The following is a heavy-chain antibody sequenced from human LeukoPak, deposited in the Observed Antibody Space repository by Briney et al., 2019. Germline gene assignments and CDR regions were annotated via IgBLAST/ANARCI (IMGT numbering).Heavy chain of an antibody. Sequence: GGSLTLSCAVSGITLSNYGMSWVRQAPGKGLEWVAGISGSGGSTNYADSVKGRFTISSDNPKNTLFLQMKSLRAEDTAVYFCAKRGVVIRVILVGFHKEAYYFDSWGQGALVTVSS. CDR3: AKRGVVIRVILVGFHKEAYYFDS. CDR1: GITLSNYG. D-gene: IGHD3-22*01. J-gene: IGHJ4*02. CDR2: ISGSGGST. V-gene: IGHV3-23*01.